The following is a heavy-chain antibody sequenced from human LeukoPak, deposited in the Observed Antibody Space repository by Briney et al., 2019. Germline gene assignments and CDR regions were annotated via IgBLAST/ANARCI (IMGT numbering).Heavy chain of an antibody. Sequence: GGSLRLSCVASGLNFDDSAMHWVRQAPGKGLEWVSLISADGGSTFSADSVKGRFSISRDNSKNSLYLQMNSLRSEDTAMYYCAKESGKFDYWGRGTLVAVSS. J-gene: IGHJ4*02. CDR1: GLNFDDSA. V-gene: IGHV3-43*02. CDR2: ISADGGST. CDR3: AKESGKFDY.